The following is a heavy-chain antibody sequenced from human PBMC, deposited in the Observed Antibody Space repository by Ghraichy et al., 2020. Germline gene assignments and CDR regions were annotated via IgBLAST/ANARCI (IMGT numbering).Heavy chain of an antibody. Sequence: SETLSLTCTVSGGSISSYYWSWIRQPPGKGLEWIGYIYYTGSTNYNPSLKSRVTISVDTSKNQFSVKLSSVTAADTAVYYCARDCRDGYNCPAGFDIWGQGTMVTVSS. J-gene: IGHJ3*02. CDR1: GGSISSYY. D-gene: IGHD5-24*01. CDR3: ARDCRDGYNCPAGFDI. CDR2: IYYTGST. V-gene: IGHV4-59*01.